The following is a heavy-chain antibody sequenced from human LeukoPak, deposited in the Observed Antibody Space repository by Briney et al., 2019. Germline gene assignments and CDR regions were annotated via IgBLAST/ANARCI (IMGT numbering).Heavy chain of an antibody. CDR2: ISGSGGST. J-gene: IGHJ4*02. D-gene: IGHD6-19*01. CDR3: AKDAHSSGWYKLEYRYFDY. CDR1: GFTFSSYA. Sequence: GGSLRLSCAASGFTFSSYAMSWVRQAPGKGLEWVSAISGSGGSTYYADSVKGRFTISRDNSKNTLYLQTNSLRAEDTAVYYCAKDAHSSGWYKLEYRYFDYWGQGTLVTVSS. V-gene: IGHV3-23*01.